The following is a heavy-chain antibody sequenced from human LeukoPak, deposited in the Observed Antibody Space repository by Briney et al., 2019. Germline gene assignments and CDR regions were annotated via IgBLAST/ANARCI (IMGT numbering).Heavy chain of an antibody. CDR1: GFTFSSYP. Sequence: GGSLRLSCAASGFTFSSYPMHWVRQAPGKGLEWVAVTSYDGSNKYYADSVKGRFTISRDNSKNTLYLQMNSLRAEDTAIYYCARDPFGGTHSIHGYNPNFDYWGQGTLVTVSS. V-gene: IGHV3-30*04. J-gene: IGHJ4*02. CDR2: TSYDGSNK. D-gene: IGHD5-24*01. CDR3: ARDPFGGTHSIHGYNPNFDY.